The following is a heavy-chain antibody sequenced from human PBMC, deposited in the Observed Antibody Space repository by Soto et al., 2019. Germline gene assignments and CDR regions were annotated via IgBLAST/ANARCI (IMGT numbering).Heavy chain of an antibody. CDR3: ARGVEQPLYYYYGMDV. CDR1: GFTFSSYS. V-gene: IGHV3-21*01. Sequence: GGSLRLSCAASGFTFSSYSMNWVRQSPGKGLEWVSSISSSSSYIYYADSVKGRFTISRDNAKNSLYLQMNSLRAEDTAVYYCARGVEQPLYYYYGMDVWGQGTTVTVSS. J-gene: IGHJ6*02. D-gene: IGHD6-13*01. CDR2: ISSSSSYI.